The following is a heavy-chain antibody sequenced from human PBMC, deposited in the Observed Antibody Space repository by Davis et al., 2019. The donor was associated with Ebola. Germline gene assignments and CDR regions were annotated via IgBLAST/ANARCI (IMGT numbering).Heavy chain of an antibody. CDR1: GYSFKSYG. CDR2: ISGYNDNT. Sequence: ASVKVSCKTSGYSFKSYGITWVRQAPGQGLEWMGWISGYNDNTNYVQKVQGRITLTTDTSTGTAYMELRSLGSDDTAVYYCARDDKVMHFDYWGQGTLVTVSS. J-gene: IGHJ4*02. CDR3: ARDDKVMHFDY. D-gene: IGHD3-16*01. V-gene: IGHV1-18*04.